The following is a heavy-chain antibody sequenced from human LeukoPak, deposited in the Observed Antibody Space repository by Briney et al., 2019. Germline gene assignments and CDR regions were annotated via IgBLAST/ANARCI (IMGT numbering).Heavy chain of an antibody. CDR1: SGSISSYY. V-gene: IGHV4-59*01. J-gene: IGHJ4*02. D-gene: IGHD1-26*01. CDR3: ARGGRFDYGDY. CDR2: IYYSGST. Sequence: SETLSLTCTVSSGSISSYYWSWIRQPPGKGLEWIGYIYYSGSTNYNPSLKSRVTISVDTSKNQFSLKLSSVTAADTAVYYCARGGRFDYGDYWGQGTLVTVSS.